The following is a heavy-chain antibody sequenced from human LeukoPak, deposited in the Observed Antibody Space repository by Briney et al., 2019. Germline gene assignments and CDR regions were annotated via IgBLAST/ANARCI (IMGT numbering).Heavy chain of an antibody. Sequence: GSLRLSCAASGFSFSVYAMNWVRQAPGKGLEWVSSFGGSGGGPWHAASVKGRFSISRDNSKNTLYLQMSSLSDEDTALYYCAKARGATVNDPADYWGQGILVTVSS. CDR2: FGGSGGGP. CDR1: GFSFSVYA. J-gene: IGHJ4*02. V-gene: IGHV3-23*01. D-gene: IGHD1-26*01. CDR3: AKARGATVNDPADY.